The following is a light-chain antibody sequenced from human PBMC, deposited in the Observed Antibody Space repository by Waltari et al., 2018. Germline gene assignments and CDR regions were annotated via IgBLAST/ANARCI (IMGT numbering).Light chain of an antibody. J-gene: IGKJ1*01. CDR3: QQYDSSVWT. CDR2: AVS. V-gene: IGKV3-20*01. Sequence: EVLLTQSPGTVSLSPGDTATLSCRVSQSVRNFYVAWYQQKSGQPPRLLIYAVSRRATGIPDRFSGSGSGTDFTLTISGLEPEDFAVYYCQQYDSSVWTFGQGTKVEVK. CDR1: QSVRNFY.